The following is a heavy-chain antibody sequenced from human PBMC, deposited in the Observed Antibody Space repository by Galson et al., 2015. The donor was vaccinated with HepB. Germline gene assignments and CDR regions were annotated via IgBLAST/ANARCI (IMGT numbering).Heavy chain of an antibody. D-gene: IGHD3-22*01. J-gene: IGHJ4*02. V-gene: IGHV3-73*01. CDR1: GFTFSGSA. Sequence: SLRLSCAASGFTFSGSAIHWVRRASGKRLEWVGRIGSQSYNYATAYTASVKGRFTVSRDDSKNTAYLQMNSLRTEDTAVYYSVRMGDLSGYSSCWGQGALVTVSS. CDR2: IGSQSYNYAT. CDR3: VRMGDLSGYSSC.